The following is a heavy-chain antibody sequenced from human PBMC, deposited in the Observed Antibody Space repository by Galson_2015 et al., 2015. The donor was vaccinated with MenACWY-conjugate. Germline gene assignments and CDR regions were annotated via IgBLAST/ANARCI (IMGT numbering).Heavy chain of an antibody. D-gene: IGHD6-19*01. Sequence: SLRLSCAASGFTFNTNWMGWVRQAPGAGVEWVANIKHDGSGTYYVDSVKGRFTISRDNARNSLYLHMNNLRAEDTAVYYCTRAKEQWLSKTFDVWGQGTMVTVSS. CDR1: GFTFNTNW. CDR3: TRAKEQWLSKTFDV. J-gene: IGHJ3*01. V-gene: IGHV3-7*01. CDR2: IKHDGSGT.